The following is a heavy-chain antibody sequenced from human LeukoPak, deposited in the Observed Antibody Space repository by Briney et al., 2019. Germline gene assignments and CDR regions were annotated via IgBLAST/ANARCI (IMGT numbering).Heavy chain of an antibody. CDR1: GGSISSSNW. J-gene: IGHJ5*02. D-gene: IGHD2-2*01. CDR2: IYHSGTT. Sequence: SETLSLTCAVSGGSISSSNWWSWVRQPPGKGLEWIGEIYHSGTTYYNPSLKSRVTISVDTSKNQFSLRLSSVTAADTAVYYCAREVDAAAAYNWFDPWGQGTLVTVSS. V-gene: IGHV4-4*02. CDR3: AREVDAAAAYNWFDP.